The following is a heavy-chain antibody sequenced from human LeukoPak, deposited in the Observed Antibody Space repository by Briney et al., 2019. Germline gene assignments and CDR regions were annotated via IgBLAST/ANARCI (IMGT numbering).Heavy chain of an antibody. D-gene: IGHD2-2*02. CDR1: GGSNSSSSYY. V-gene: IGHV4-39*01. CDR2: IYYSGST. J-gene: IGHJ4*02. Sequence: TSETLSLTCTVSGGSNSSSSYYWGWIRQPPGKGLEWIGSIYYSGSTYYNPSLKSRVTISVDTSKNQFSLKLSSVTAADTAVYYCARLTGCSSTSCYSVDYWGQGTLVTVSS. CDR3: ARLTGCSSTSCYSVDY.